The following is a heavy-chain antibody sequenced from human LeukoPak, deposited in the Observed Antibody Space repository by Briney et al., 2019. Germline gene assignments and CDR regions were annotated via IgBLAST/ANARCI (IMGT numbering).Heavy chain of an antibody. D-gene: IGHD6-19*01. CDR3: AKKGQWLDIYYFDY. CDR1: GFTFSSYA. Sequence: GGSLRLSCAASGFTFSSYAMSCVRQAPGKGLEWVSAISGSGGSTYYADSVKGRFTISRDNSKNTLYLQMNSLRAEDTAVYYCAKKGQWLDIYYFDYWGQGTLVTVSS. J-gene: IGHJ4*02. CDR2: ISGSGGST. V-gene: IGHV3-23*01.